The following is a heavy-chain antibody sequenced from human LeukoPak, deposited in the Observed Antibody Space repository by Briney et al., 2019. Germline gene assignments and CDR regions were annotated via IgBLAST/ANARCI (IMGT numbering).Heavy chain of an antibody. V-gene: IGHV4-59*01. CDR3: ARGGNCSGGSCYSDRGWFDP. Sequence: SETLPLTCTVSGGSISSYYWSWIRQPPGKGLEWIGYIYYSGSTNYNPSLKSRVTISVDTSKNQFSLKLNSVTAADTAVYYCARGGNCSGGSCYSDRGWFDPWGQGTLVTVSS. CDR1: GGSISSYY. CDR2: IYYSGST. J-gene: IGHJ5*02. D-gene: IGHD2-15*01.